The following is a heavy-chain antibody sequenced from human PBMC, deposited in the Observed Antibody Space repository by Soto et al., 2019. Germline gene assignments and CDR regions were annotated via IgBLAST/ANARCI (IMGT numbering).Heavy chain of an antibody. CDR1: GFTFSAYW. D-gene: IGHD6-19*01. J-gene: IGHJ4*02. CDR2: IKDDGSQT. CDR3: ATAVRGRAWSY. Sequence: EVKLEEAGGGLVQTGGSLRLSCAFSGFTFSAYWMRLVRQSPGRGLEGVANIKDDGSQTYYVDSVRGRFTISRDNGQNSLYLHMNSLRAEDTAVYYCATAVRGRAWSYWGQGTLVTVSS. V-gene: IGHV3-7*01.